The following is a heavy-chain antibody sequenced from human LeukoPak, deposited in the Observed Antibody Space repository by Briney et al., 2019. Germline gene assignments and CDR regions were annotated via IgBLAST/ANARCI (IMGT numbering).Heavy chain of an antibody. CDR1: GYSFTSYW. J-gene: IGHJ4*02. Sequence: AGESLKISCKGSGYSFTSYWIGWVRQMPGKGLEWMGIIYPGDSDTRYSPSFQGQVAISADKSISTAYLQWSSLKASDTAMYYCARRDILTGYPHFDYWGQGTLVTVSS. D-gene: IGHD3-9*01. CDR2: IYPGDSDT. V-gene: IGHV5-51*01. CDR3: ARRDILTGYPHFDY.